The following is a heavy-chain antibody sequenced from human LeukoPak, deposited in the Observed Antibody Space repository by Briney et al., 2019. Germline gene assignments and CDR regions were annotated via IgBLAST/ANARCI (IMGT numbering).Heavy chain of an antibody. Sequence: GGSLRLSCAASGFTFSDYYMSWIRQAPGKGLEWVSYISSSGSTIYYADSVKGRFTISRDNSKNTLYLQMNSLRAEDTAVYYCARVLDCSGGSCYSAYYWGQGTLVTVSS. CDR2: ISSSGSTI. J-gene: IGHJ4*02. D-gene: IGHD2-15*01. V-gene: IGHV3-11*01. CDR1: GFTFSDYY. CDR3: ARVLDCSGGSCYSAYY.